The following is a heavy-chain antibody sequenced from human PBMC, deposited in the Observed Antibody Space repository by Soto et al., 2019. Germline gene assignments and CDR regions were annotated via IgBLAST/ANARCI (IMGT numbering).Heavy chain of an antibody. CDR2: ISYDGSNK. CDR1: GFTFSSYA. J-gene: IGHJ6*02. D-gene: IGHD3-10*01. CDR3: ARDHVRADRDHSCYYYGMDV. V-gene: IGHV3-30-3*01. Sequence: SLRLSCAASGFTFSSYAMHWVRQAPGKGLEWVAVISYDGSNKYYADSVKGRFTISRDNSKNTLYLQMNSLRAEDTAVYYCARDHVRADRDHSCYYYGMDVWGHGTTVTVSS.